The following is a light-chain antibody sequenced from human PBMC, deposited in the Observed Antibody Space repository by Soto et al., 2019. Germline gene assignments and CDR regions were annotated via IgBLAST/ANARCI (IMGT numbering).Light chain of an antibody. J-gene: IGKJ1*01. CDR2: GVS. CDR3: HQASSPPWT. CDR1: QTIAY. V-gene: IGKV1-39*01. Sequence: DIQMTQSPSSLSASVGDRVTITCRASQTIAYVNWYQHKPGKAPNLLIYGVSTLQIGVPSRFSGGGFGTDFTLTITSLQPEDLGYYYCHQASSPPWTFCHGSKV.